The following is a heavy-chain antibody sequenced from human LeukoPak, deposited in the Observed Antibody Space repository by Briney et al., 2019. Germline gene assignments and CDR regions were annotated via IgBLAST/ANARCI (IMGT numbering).Heavy chain of an antibody. V-gene: IGHV4-4*07. D-gene: IGHD6-13*01. CDR1: GGSISSYY. J-gene: IGHJ5*02. Sequence: SETLSLTCTVSGGSISSYYWSWIRQPAGKGLEWIGRIYTSGSTNYSPSLKSRVTMSVDTSKNQFSLKLSSVTAADTAVYYCARVGSRHNWFDPWGQGTLVTVSS. CDR3: ARVGSRHNWFDP. CDR2: IYTSGST.